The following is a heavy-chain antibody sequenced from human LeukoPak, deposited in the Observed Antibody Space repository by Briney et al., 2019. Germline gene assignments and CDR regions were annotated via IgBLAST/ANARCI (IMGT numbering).Heavy chain of an antibody. CDR2: IWYDGSNK. CDR3: ARDRQWLVSGMDV. J-gene: IGHJ6*02. CDR1: GFTFSSYG. V-gene: IGHV3-33*01. D-gene: IGHD6-19*01. Sequence: GGSLRLSCAASGFTFSSYGMHWVRQAPGKGLEWVAVIWYDGSNKYYADSVTGRFTISRDNSKNTLYLQMNSLRAEDTAVYYCARDRQWLVSGMDVWGQGTTVTVSS.